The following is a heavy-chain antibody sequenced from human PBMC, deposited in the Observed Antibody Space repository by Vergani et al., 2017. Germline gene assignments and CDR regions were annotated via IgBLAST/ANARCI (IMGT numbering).Heavy chain of an antibody. Sequence: QVQLVESGGGVVQPGRSLRLSCAASGFTFSSYGMHWVRQAPGKGLEWVAVISDDGSNKYYADSVKCRFTISRDNSKNTLYLQMNSLRAEDTAVYYCAKGGDGGSGWYAPFGPWGQGTLVTVSS. D-gene: IGHD6-19*01. CDR1: GFTFSSYG. J-gene: IGHJ5*02. V-gene: IGHV3-30*18. CDR2: ISDDGSNK. CDR3: AKGGDGGSGWYAPFGP.